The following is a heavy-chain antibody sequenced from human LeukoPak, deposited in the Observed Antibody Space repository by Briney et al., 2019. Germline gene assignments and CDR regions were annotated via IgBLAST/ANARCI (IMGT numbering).Heavy chain of an antibody. CDR1: GFTFSSYS. J-gene: IGHJ6*03. Sequence: GGSLRLSCAASGFTFSSYSMNWVRQAPGKGLEWVSYISSSGSTIYYADSVKGRFTISRDNAKNSLYLQMNSLRAEDTAVYYCALVRDYYYMDVWGKGTTVTISS. CDR3: ALVRDYYYMDV. V-gene: IGHV3-48*04. CDR2: ISSSGSTI.